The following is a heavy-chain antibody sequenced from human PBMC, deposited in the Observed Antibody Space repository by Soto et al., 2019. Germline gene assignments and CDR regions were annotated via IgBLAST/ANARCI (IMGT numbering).Heavy chain of an antibody. CDR2: IYNSGTT. CDR1: GGSISSGGYY. V-gene: IGHV4-31*03. CDR3: ARGSPPNDY. J-gene: IGHJ4*02. Sequence: PSETLSLTCTVSGGSISSGGYYWNWIRQHPGKGLEWIGYIYNSGTTYYNPSLKNRVTISVDTAKNQFSLKLTSVTAADTAVYYCARGSPPNDYWGQGTLVTVSS.